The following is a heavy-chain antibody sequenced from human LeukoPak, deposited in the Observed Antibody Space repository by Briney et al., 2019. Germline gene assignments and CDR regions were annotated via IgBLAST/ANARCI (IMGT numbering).Heavy chain of an antibody. D-gene: IGHD3-9*01. CDR3: ARDWDILTGYLVY. Sequence: TEGSLRLSCAASGFTFNNYAMSWVRQAPGKGLEWVSGISGSGGSTYYADSVKGRFTISRDNSKNTLYLQMNSLRAEDTAVYYCARDWDILTGYLVYWGQGTLVTVSS. CDR2: ISGSGGST. V-gene: IGHV3-23*01. J-gene: IGHJ4*02. CDR1: GFTFNNYA.